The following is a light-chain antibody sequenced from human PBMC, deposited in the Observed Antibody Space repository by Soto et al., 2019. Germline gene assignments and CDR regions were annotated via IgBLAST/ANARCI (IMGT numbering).Light chain of an antibody. Sequence: DIHMTQSPSTLSASVGDRVTITCRASQSLSILLAWYQQKPGKAPNLLIYKTSSLESGVPSRFSGSGSGTEFTLTISSLQPDDFAPYYCQHYNDYSWTFGQGTKVEIK. J-gene: IGKJ1*01. CDR2: KTS. CDR3: QHYNDYSWT. CDR1: QSLSIL. V-gene: IGKV1-5*03.